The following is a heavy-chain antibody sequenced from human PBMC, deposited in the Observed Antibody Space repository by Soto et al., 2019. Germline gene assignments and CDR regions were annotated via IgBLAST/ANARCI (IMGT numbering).Heavy chain of an antibody. CDR3: ARAEG. CDR2: ISYDGSNK. CDR1: GFTFSSYA. J-gene: IGHJ4*02. V-gene: IGHV3-30*04. Sequence: GGSLRLSCAASGFTFSSYAMHWVRQAPGKGLEWVAVISYDGSNKYYADSAKGRFTISRDNSKNTLYLQMNSLRAEDTAVYYCARAEGWGQGTLVTVSS.